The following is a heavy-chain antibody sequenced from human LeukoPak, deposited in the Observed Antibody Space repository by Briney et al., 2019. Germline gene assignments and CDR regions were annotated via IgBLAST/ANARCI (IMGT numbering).Heavy chain of an antibody. D-gene: IGHD3-10*01. J-gene: IGHJ4*02. V-gene: IGHV3-30*04. CDR3: ASDAGYYGSGGYYIAGCY. CDR1: GFIFSSYA. Sequence: GGSLRLSCAASGFIFSSYASHWVRQAAAKGLEGVAVISYDGSSKYSAYSANGRFTSSRVNSKNTLYLQMNHLTGEDTAVYYCASDAGYYGSGGYYIAGCYWGQGTLVTVSS. CDR2: ISYDGSSK.